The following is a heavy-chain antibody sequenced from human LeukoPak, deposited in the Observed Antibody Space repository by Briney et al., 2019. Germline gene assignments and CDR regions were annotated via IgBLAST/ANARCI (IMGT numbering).Heavy chain of an antibody. CDR2: IFYSGST. J-gene: IGHJ4*02. CDR3: ARDLLNEGNHLDY. CDR1: GGSISSGDYY. V-gene: IGHV4-30-4*01. Sequence: PSQTLSLTCTVSGGSISSGDYYWSWLRQPPGKGLEWIGYIFYSGSTYYNPSLKSRVTISVDTSNNQFSLKLSSVTAADTAVYYCARDLLNEGNHLDYWGQGTLVTVSS. D-gene: IGHD4-23*01.